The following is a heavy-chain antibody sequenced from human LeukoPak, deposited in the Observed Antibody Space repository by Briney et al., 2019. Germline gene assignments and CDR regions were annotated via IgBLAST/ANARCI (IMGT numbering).Heavy chain of an antibody. CDR3: ARARDSSGYRLNWFDP. CDR2: FDPEDGET. CDR1: GYTLTEFS. D-gene: IGHD3-22*01. Sequence: ASVKVSCKVSGYTLTEFSMHWVRQAPGKGLEWMGGFDPEDGETIYAQELQGRVTMTKDTSTDTAYMELSSLRSEDTAVYYCARARDSSGYRLNWFDPWGQGTLVTVSS. V-gene: IGHV1-24*01. J-gene: IGHJ5*02.